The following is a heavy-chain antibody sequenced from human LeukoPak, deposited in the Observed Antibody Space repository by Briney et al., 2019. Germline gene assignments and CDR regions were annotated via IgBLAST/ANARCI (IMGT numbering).Heavy chain of an antibody. CDR2: FDPDEGEI. CDR1: GHNFTELS. CDR3: ASDGAYQPPRY. J-gene: IGHJ4*02. Sequence: ASVKVSCKVSGHNFTELSMHWVRQTPGKGLEWMGGFDPDEGEIIYAQNFQGRVTMTEDTSTDTAYLDLSGLKFDDTAVYYCASDGAYQPPRYWGQGTLVTVSS. V-gene: IGHV1-24*01. D-gene: IGHD2-2*01.